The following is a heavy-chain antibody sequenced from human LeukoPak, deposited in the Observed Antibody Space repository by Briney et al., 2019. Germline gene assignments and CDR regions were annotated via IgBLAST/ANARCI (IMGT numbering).Heavy chain of an antibody. J-gene: IGHJ4*02. CDR3: ARGVVRYFDY. CDR2: ISYDGSNK. Sequence: PGGSLRLSCAASGFTFSSYGMHWVRQAPGKGLEWVAVISYDGSNKYYADSVKGRLTISRDNAKNSLYLQMNSLRAEDTAVYYCARGVVRYFDYWGQGALVTVSS. D-gene: IGHD3-9*01. V-gene: IGHV3-30*03. CDR1: GFTFSSYG.